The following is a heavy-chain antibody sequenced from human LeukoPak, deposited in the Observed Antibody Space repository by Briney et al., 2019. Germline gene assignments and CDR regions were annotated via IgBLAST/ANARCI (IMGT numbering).Heavy chain of an antibody. CDR2: ISPNSGGT. Sequence: ASVKVSCKASGYTFTGYYMHWVRQAPGQGLEWMGWISPNSGGTNYAQKFQGRVTMTRDTSISTAYMELSSLRSEDTAVYYCARPAGAKPRDAFDIWGQGTMVAVSS. J-gene: IGHJ3*02. D-gene: IGHD1-26*01. CDR1: GYTFTGYY. V-gene: IGHV1-2*02. CDR3: ARPAGAKPRDAFDI.